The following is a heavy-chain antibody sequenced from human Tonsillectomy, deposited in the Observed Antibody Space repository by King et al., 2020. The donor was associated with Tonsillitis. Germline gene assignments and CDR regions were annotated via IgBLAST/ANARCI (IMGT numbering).Heavy chain of an antibody. V-gene: IGHV3-7*01. Sequence: VQLVESGGGLVQPGGSLRLSCAASGFSFSSYWMSWVRQAPGKGLEWVANIKQDGSETHYVDSVKGRFTISSDNAKNSLYLQMNSLRAEDTAVYYCARNPVVVVAATPPFDYWGQGTLVTVSS. CDR1: GFSFSSYW. CDR2: IKQDGSET. CDR3: ARNPVVVVAATPPFDY. D-gene: IGHD2-15*01. J-gene: IGHJ4*02.